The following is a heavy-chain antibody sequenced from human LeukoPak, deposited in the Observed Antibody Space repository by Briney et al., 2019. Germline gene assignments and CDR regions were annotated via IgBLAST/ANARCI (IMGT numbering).Heavy chain of an antibody. J-gene: IGHJ4*02. D-gene: IGHD3-22*01. CDR1: GGSFGNYY. CDR2: IYDSGTT. CDR3: ARLGAYYYDSSGYYFFDY. V-gene: IGHV4-59*08. Sequence: SETLSLTCTVSGGSFGNYYWSWIRQPPGKGLEWIGYIYDSGTTNYNPSLKSRVTISVDTSKNQFSLKLSSVTAADTAVYYCARLGAYYYDSSGYYFFDYWGQGTLVTVSS.